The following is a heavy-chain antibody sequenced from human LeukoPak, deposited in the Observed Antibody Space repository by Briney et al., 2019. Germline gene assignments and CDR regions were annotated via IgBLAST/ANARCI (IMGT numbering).Heavy chain of an antibody. J-gene: IGHJ3*02. Sequence: GPTLVKPTQTLTLTCTFSGFSLSTSGVGVGWIRQPPGKALDWLALIYWDDDKRYSPSLKSRLTITKDTSKNQVVLTMTNMDPVDTATYYCAHTAYYYDSSGHADAFDIWGQGTMVTVSS. CDR2: IYWDDDK. CDR3: AHTAYYYDSSGHADAFDI. D-gene: IGHD3-22*01. CDR1: GFSLSTSGVG. V-gene: IGHV2-5*02.